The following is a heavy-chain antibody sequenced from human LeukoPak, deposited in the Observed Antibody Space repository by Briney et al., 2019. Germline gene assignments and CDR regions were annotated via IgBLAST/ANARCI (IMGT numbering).Heavy chain of an antibody. J-gene: IGHJ3*02. CDR1: GFTFSSYW. CDR2: IKQDGSEK. Sequence: PGGSLRLSCAASGFTFSSYWMSWVRQAPGKGLEWVANIKQDGSEKYYVDSVKGRFTISRDNAKNSLYLQMNSLRAEDTAVYYCAREINSDILTAPDAFDIWGHGTMVTVSS. D-gene: IGHD3-9*01. V-gene: IGHV3-7*01. CDR3: AREINSDILTAPDAFDI.